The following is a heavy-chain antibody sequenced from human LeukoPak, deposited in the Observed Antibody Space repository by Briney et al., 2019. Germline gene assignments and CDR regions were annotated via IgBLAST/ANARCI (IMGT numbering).Heavy chain of an antibody. CDR1: GFTVSSNY. D-gene: IGHD3-10*01. V-gene: IGHV3-48*01. Sequence: SGGSLRLSCAASGFTVSSNYMNWVRQAPGKGLEWISYISSSSNTIYYADSVKGRFTISRDNAKNSLYLQMNSLRAEDTAVYYCARVRSGNSWGQGTLVTVSS. J-gene: IGHJ4*02. CDR2: ISSSSNTI. CDR3: ARVRSGNS.